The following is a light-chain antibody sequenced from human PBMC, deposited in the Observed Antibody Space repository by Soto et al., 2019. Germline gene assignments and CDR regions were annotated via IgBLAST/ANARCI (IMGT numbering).Light chain of an antibody. CDR1: QSVSSN. CDR2: GAS. V-gene: IGKV3D-15*02. CDR3: QQYSGSPRT. J-gene: IGKJ1*01. Sequence: EIVMTQSPATLSVSPGERVTLSCRASQSVSSNLAWYQQKPGQAPRLLIYGASTRATGIPDRFSGSGSGTDFTLTISRLEPEDFALYYCQQYSGSPRTFGQGTKVEVK.